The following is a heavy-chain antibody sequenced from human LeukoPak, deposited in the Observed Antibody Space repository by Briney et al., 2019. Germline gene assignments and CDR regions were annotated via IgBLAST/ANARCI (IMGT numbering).Heavy chain of an antibody. V-gene: IGHV1-69*06. J-gene: IGHJ4*02. CDR3: ARDREQQWLGFDY. CDR1: GGTFSSYA. Sequence: ASVKVSCKASGGTFSSYAISWVRQAPGQGLEWMGGIIPIFGTANYAQKFQGRVTITADKSTSTAYMGLSSLRSEDTAVYYCARDREQQWLGFDYWGQGTLVTVSS. CDR2: IIPIFGTA. D-gene: IGHD6-19*01.